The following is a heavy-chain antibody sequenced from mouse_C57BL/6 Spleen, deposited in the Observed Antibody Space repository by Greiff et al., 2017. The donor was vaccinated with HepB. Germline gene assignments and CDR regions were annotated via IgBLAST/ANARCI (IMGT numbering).Heavy chain of an antibody. J-gene: IGHJ2*01. V-gene: IGHV5-6*01. CDR1: GFTFSSYG. CDR2: ISSGGSYT. CDR3: ASTTGLMDYFDY. Sequence: EVKLVESGGDLVKPGGSLKLSCAASGFTFSSYGMSWVRQTPDKRLEWVATISSGGSYTYYPDSVKGRFTISRDNAKNTLYLQMSSLKSEDTAMYYCASTTGLMDYFDYWGQGTTLTVSS. D-gene: IGHD1-1*01.